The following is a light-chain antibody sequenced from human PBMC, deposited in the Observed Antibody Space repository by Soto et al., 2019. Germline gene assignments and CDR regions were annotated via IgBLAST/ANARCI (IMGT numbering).Light chain of an antibody. J-gene: IGLJ1*01. CDR3: SSYTSSSAYV. CDR1: SSDVGGYNY. V-gene: IGLV2-14*01. Sequence: QSALTRPASVSGSPGQSITISCTGTSSDVGGYNYVSWYQQHPGKAPKLMIYEVSNRPSGVSNRFSGSKSGNTASLTISGLQAEDEADYYCSSYTSSSAYVFGPGTKVTVL. CDR2: EVS.